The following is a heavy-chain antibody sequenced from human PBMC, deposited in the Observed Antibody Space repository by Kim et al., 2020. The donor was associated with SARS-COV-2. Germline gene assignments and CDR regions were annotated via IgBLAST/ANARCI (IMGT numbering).Heavy chain of an antibody. D-gene: IGHD6-13*01. V-gene: IGHV3-23*01. Sequence: ADSVKGRFTISRDNSKNAQYLRMDSLRGEDTAIYYCAKETAAIGAPVFDYGGQGILVTVSS. CDR3: AKETAAIGAPVFDY. J-gene: IGHJ4*02.